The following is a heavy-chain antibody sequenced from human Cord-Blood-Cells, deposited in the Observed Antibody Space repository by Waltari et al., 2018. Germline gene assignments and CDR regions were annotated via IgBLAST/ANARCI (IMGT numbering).Heavy chain of an antibody. Sequence: QVQLVESGGGVVQPGRSLRLSCAASGFTFSSYAMHWVRQAPGKGLEWVAVISYDGSNKYYADSVKGRFTISRDNSKNTLYLQMNSLRAEDTAVYYCARDGPYYYGSGSYYDDAFDIWDQGTMVTVSS. CDR1: GFTFSSYA. J-gene: IGHJ3*02. CDR3: ARDGPYYYGSGSYYDDAFDI. D-gene: IGHD3-10*01. CDR2: ISYDGSNK. V-gene: IGHV3-30*04.